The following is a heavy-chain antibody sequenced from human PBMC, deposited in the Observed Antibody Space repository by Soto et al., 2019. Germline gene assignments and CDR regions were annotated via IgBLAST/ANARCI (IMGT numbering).Heavy chain of an antibody. CDR3: AGARYYDILSGYYLFDY. D-gene: IGHD3-9*01. Sequence: QVQLVQSGAEVKKPGSSVKVSCKASGGTFSSYTISWVRQAPGQGLEWMGRIIPILGIANYAQKFQCRVPIPADKSTSTAYIELSSLRSEDTAVYYCAGARYYDILSGYYLFDYWGQGTLVTVSS. J-gene: IGHJ4*02. V-gene: IGHV1-69*02. CDR1: GGTFSSYT. CDR2: IIPILGIA.